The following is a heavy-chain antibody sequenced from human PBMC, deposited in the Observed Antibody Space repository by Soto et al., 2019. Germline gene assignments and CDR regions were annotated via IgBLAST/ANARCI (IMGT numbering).Heavy chain of an antibody. J-gene: IGHJ6*04. CDR2: INPNSGGT. V-gene: IGHV1-2*02. CDR1: GYTFTGYY. CDR3: ARDQGDPGYYYYGIDV. Sequence: ASVKVSCKASGYTFTGYYMHWVRQAPGQGLEWMGWINPNSGGTNYAQKIQGRVTMTRDTSISTAYMELSRLRSDDTAVYYCARDQGDPGYYYYGIDVWGKGTTVTDS. D-gene: IGHD2-21*02.